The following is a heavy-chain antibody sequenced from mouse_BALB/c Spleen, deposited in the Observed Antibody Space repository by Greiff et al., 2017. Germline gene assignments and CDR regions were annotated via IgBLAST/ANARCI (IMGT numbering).Heavy chain of an antibody. D-gene: IGHD2-10*02. CDR1: GFTFSDYY. Sequence: EVQGVESGGGLVKPGGSLKLSCAASGFTFSDYYMYWVRQTPEKRLEWVATISDGGSYTYYPDSVKGRFTISRDNAKNNLYLQMSSLKSEDTAMYYCARVYGKGYYYAMDYWGQGTSVTVSS. CDR3: ARVYGKGYYYAMDY. V-gene: IGHV5-4*02. J-gene: IGHJ4*01. CDR2: ISDGGSYT.